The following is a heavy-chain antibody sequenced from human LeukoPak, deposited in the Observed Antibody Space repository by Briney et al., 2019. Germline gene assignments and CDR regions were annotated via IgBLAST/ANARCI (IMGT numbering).Heavy chain of an antibody. D-gene: IGHD6-13*01. Sequence: GASVKVSCKASGYTFTSYDINWVRQATGQGLEWMGWMNPNSGNTGYAQKFQGRVTMTRNTSICTAYMELSSLRSEDTAVYYCASIAAAGPYYYYGMDVWGQGTTVTVSS. J-gene: IGHJ6*02. CDR3: ASIAAAGPYYYYGMDV. CDR2: MNPNSGNT. CDR1: GYTFTSYD. V-gene: IGHV1-8*01.